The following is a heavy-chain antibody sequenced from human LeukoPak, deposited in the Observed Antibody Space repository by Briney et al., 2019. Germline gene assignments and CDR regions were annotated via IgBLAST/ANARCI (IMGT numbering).Heavy chain of an antibody. CDR3: AKHLSSSSRYYYDS. D-gene: IGHD6-13*01. J-gene: IGHJ4*02. V-gene: IGHV3-23*01. CDR2: IIGSGEST. Sequence: GGSLRLSCAASGFTFSTYAMSWVRQAPGKGLEWVSTIIGSGESTYYADSVKGRFTISRDNSKNTLYLQVNSLRVEDAGFYYCAKHLSSSSRYYYDSWGQGTLVTVSS. CDR1: GFTFSTYA.